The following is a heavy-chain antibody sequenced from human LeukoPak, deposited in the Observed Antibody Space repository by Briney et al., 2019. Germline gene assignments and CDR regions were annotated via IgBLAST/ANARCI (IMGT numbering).Heavy chain of an antibody. Sequence: GGSLRLSCAASGFTFSSYWVSWVRQAPGKGLEWVANIKQDGSEKYYVDSVKGRFTISRDNAKNSLYLQMNSLRAEDTAVYYCARGITGTPPDWFDPWGQGTLVTVSS. CDR3: ARGITGTPPDWFDP. V-gene: IGHV3-7*01. J-gene: IGHJ5*02. D-gene: IGHD1-20*01. CDR1: GFTFSSYW. CDR2: IKQDGSEK.